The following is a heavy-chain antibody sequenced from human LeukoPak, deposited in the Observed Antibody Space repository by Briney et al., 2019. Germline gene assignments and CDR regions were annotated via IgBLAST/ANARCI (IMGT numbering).Heavy chain of an antibody. CDR1: GFTFSNYG. CDR2: IRNGDGST. D-gene: IGHD6-13*01. J-gene: IGHJ4*02. CDR3: AKDYGAAGGTIGDY. V-gene: IGHV3-23*01. Sequence: GGSLRLSCVASGFTFSNYGMSWVRQAPGKGLEWVSAIRNGDGSTFYADSVKGRFTISRDNSKNTVYLQMNSLRAEDTAVYYCAKDYGAAGGTIGDYWGQGTLVTVSS.